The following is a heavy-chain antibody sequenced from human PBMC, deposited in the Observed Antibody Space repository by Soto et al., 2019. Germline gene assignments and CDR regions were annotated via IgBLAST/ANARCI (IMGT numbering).Heavy chain of an antibody. J-gene: IGHJ3*02. D-gene: IGHD1-26*01. V-gene: IGHV3-48*03. CDR2: ISSSGSTI. CDR1: GFTFSSYE. Sequence: EVQLVESGGGLVQPGGSLRLSCAASGFTFSSYEMNWVRQAPGKGLEWVSYISSSGSTIYYADSVKGRFTISRDNAKNSLYLQMNSLRAEDTAVYYCARDGAGVGATPFKAFDIWGQGTMVTVSS. CDR3: ARDGAGVGATPFKAFDI.